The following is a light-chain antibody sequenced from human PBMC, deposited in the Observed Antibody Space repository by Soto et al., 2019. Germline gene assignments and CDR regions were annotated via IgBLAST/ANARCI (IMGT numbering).Light chain of an antibody. V-gene: IGLV2-11*01. CDR1: SSDVGGYNH. J-gene: IGLJ1*01. Sequence: QSVLTQPRSVSGSPGQSVTISCTGTSSDVGGYNHVSWYQQNPGEAPKVMIFDVSKRPSGVPDRFSGSESDNTASLTISGLQAEDEADYYCCSYAGSSAYVFGAGTKVTVL. CDR3: CSYAGSSAYV. CDR2: DVS.